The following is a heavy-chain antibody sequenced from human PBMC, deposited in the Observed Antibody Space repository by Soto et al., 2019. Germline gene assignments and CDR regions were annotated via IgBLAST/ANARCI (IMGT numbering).Heavy chain of an antibody. CDR3: AKGGWGSGTNYGMDV. D-gene: IGHD3-10*01. J-gene: IGHJ6*02. CDR2: ISYDGSNK. CDR1: GFTFSSYG. V-gene: IGHV3-30*18. Sequence: QVQLVESGGGVVQPGRSLRLSCAASGFTFSSYGMHWVRQAPGKGLEWVAVISYDGSNKYYADSVKGRFTISRDNSKNTVYLQMNSLRAEDRGVYYCAKGGWGSGTNYGMDVWGQGTTVTDSS.